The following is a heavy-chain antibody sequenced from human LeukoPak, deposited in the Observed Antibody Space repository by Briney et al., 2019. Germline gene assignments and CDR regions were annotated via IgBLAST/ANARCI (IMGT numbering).Heavy chain of an antibody. J-gene: IGHJ5*02. Sequence: PGGSLRLSCAASGFTFVNYAMSWVRQAPGKGLEWVSAVVGGGGTTFYADSVKGRFTVSRDNSKNTLYLQMNSLRAEDTAVYYCARDNDPDYSSSPGWFDLWGQGTLVTVSS. D-gene: IGHD3-22*01. CDR2: VVGGGGTT. V-gene: IGHV3-23*01. CDR3: ARDNDPDYSSSPGWFDL. CDR1: GFTFVNYA.